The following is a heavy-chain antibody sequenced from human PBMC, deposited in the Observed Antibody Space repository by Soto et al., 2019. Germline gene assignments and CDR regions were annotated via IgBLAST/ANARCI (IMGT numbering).Heavy chain of an antibody. V-gene: IGHV3-23*01. CDR3: SWRGVTSTS. CDR1: GFTFSSYA. Sequence: LRLSLAASGFTFSSYAWSWVRQAPGKGLEWVSAIGPTGGPTYYADSVKGRFTISRDNSKKTLYLQMNSLRVDDTAVYYCSWRGVTSTSWGRGSLVTVSS. CDR2: IGPTGGPT. J-gene: IGHJ5*02. D-gene: IGHD2-21*02.